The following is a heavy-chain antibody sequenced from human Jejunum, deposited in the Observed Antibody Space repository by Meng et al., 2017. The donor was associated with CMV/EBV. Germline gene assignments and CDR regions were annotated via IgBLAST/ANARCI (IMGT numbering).Heavy chain of an antibody. J-gene: IGHJ4*02. Sequence: SNYGINWVSQAPGKGLEWVSSVRNVGNYIYYADSVKGRFTISRDNAKNSLYLQMNSLRAEDTAVYYCARFGTMIVVEDVDYFDYWGQGTVVTVSS. D-gene: IGHD3-22*01. CDR2: VRNVGNYI. V-gene: IGHV3-21*01. CDR1: SNYG. CDR3: ARFGTMIVVEDVDYFDY.